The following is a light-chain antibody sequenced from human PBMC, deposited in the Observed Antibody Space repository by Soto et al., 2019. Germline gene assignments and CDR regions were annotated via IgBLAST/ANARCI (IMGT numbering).Light chain of an antibody. CDR2: EVT. CDR3: SSHTSGSTRV. CDR1: SSDVGGYDY. Sequence: QSVLTQPASVSGSPGQSIAISCTGTSSDVGGYDYVSWYQQHPDKAPKLMIYEVTKRHSGVSNRFSGSKSGNTASLTISGLQPEDEADYYCSSHTSGSTRVFGSGTKLTVL. V-gene: IGLV2-14*01. J-gene: IGLJ1*01.